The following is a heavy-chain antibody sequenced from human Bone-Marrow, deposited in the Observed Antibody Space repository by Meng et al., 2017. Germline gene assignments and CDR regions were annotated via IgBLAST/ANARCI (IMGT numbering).Heavy chain of an antibody. Sequence: GESLKISCAASGFTVSNNYMSWVRQAPGKGLECVSALYSNGNTYYGDSVKGRFTISRDNSKNTLYLQMNSLRAEDTAVYYCAREGILSGYLVGMDVWGQGTTVTVSS. CDR1: GFTVSNNY. D-gene: IGHD5-12*01. CDR2: LYSNGNT. J-gene: IGHJ6*02. V-gene: IGHV3-66*03. CDR3: AREGILSGYLVGMDV.